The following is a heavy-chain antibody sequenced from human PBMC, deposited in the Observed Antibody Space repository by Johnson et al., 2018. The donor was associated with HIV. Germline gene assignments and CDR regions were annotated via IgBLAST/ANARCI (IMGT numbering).Heavy chain of an antibody. V-gene: IGHV3-66*01. CDR2: IYSGGRT. CDR3: ARATYYYDLSGYLTRPRAFDV. J-gene: IGHJ3*01. CDR1: GFTVSSNY. Sequence: VQLVESGGGLVKPGGSLRLSCAASGFTVSSNYMSWVRQAPGKGLEWVSVIYSGGRTYHADSVKGRFTISRDNGKNSLYLEMNSLRAEDTALYYCARATYYYDLSGYLTRPRAFDVWGQGTMVTVSS. D-gene: IGHD3-22*01.